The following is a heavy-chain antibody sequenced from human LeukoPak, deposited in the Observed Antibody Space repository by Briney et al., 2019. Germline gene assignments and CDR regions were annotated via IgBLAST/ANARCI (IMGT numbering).Heavy chain of an antibody. CDR2: ISAGGDLT. CDR1: RFSFSAYP. J-gene: IGHJ3*02. Sequence: PGGSLRLSCAASRFSFSAYPMGWVRRAPGRGLEWVSGISAGGDLTFHADPVKGRFTISRDNSKNTLYLQMNSLRADDTAEYYCARGVRVVDIWGQGTMVTVSS. CDR3: ARGVRVVDI. D-gene: IGHD3-3*01. V-gene: IGHV3-23*01.